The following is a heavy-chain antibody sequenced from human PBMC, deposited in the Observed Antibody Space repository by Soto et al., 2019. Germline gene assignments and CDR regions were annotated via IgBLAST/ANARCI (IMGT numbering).Heavy chain of an antibody. D-gene: IGHD3-10*01. Sequence: VGSLSLSWQASGFNFRMYEMHWVRKAPGKGLEWVSYISSSGLTTYYADFAEGRFTISRDNAKDSLYLHLNSLRVGDTAVYYCARYGTRGDWWGLGTQVTVSS. J-gene: IGHJ5*01. CDR2: ISSSGLTT. CDR3: ARYGTRGDW. V-gene: IGHV3-48*03. CDR1: GFNFRMYE.